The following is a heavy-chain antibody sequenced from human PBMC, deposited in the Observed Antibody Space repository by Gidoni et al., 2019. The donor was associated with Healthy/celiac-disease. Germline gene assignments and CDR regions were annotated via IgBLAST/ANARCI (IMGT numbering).Heavy chain of an antibody. J-gene: IGHJ4*02. V-gene: IGHV4-34*01. CDR1: GGSFSGYY. CDR3: ARGVDGYKDGGSY. CDR2: INHSGST. Sequence: QVQLQQWGAGLLKPSETLSLTCAVYGGSFSGYYWSWIRQPPGKGLEWIGEINHSGSTNYNPSLKSRVTISVDTSKNQFSLKLSSVTAADTAVYYCARGVDGYKDGGSYWGQGTLVTVSS. D-gene: IGHD5-12*01.